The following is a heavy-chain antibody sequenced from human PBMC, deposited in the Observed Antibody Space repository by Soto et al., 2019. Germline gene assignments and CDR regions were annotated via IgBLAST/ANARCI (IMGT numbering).Heavy chain of an antibody. CDR3: ARARIDWFENGAFDI. D-gene: IGHD3-9*01. J-gene: IGHJ3*02. CDR1: GFTFSDYY. Sequence: GGSLRLSCAASGFTFSDYYMSWIRQAPGKGLEWVSYISSSGSTIYYADSVKGRFTISRDNAKNSLYLQMNSLRAEDTAVYYCARARIDWFENGAFDIWGQGTMVTVSS. CDR2: ISSSGSTI. V-gene: IGHV3-11*01.